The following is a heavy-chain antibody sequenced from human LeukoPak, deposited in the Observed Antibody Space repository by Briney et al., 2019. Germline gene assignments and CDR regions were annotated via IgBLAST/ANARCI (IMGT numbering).Heavy chain of an antibody. V-gene: IGHV1-18*01. CDR3: ASLGGGSTVTTYLNY. CDR1: GYTFTTYG. D-gene: IGHD4-17*01. Sequence: ASVKVSCKASGYTFTTYGINWVRQAPGQGLEWMGWISAYIGSTNYAQRLQGRVTMTTDTSTGTAYMELRSLRSDDTAVYYCASLGGGSTVTTYLNYWGQGTLVTVSS. J-gene: IGHJ4*02. CDR2: ISAYIGST.